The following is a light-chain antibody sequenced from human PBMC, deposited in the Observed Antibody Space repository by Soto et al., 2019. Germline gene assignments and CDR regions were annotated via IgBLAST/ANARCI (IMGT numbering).Light chain of an antibody. CDR3: QQYNSYSRT. CDR1: QSISSW. CDR2: KAS. Sequence: MQMTQAPSTLSASVGDRLTITCRASQSISSWLASYQQQPGKPPQRLIYKASSFETGVPSGFSGGRAGTEFAPTISSLQADDFATYYCQQYNSYSRTFGQGTKVDIK. J-gene: IGKJ1*01. V-gene: IGKV1-5*03.